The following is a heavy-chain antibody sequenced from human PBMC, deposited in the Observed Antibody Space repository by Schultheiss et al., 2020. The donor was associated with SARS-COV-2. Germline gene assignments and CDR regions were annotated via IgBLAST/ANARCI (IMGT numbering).Heavy chain of an antibody. CDR1: GGSISSYY. J-gene: IGHJ6*02. CDR3: AKAREQLFDYYYGMDV. CDR2: IYTSGST. V-gene: IGHV4-4*07. D-gene: IGHD6-13*01. Sequence: SQTLSLTCTVSGGSISSYYWSWIRQPAGKGLEWIGRIYTSGSTNYNPSLKSRVTISVDTSKNQFSLKLSSVTAADTAVYYCAKAREQLFDYYYGMDVWGQGTTVTVSS.